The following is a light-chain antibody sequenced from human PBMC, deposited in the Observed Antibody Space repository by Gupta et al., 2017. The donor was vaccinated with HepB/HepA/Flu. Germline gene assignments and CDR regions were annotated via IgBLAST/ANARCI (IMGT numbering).Light chain of an antibody. V-gene: IGLV2-23*02. CDR3: CSYARSNTPYV. J-gene: IGLJ1*01. Sequence: QAASVSGSPGQSITISCTGTSTDIGRYNLVSWYQQHPGKAPKLLIYEVTKRPSGVSNRFSGSKSGETASLTISGLQAEDEADYYCCSYARSNTPYVFGTGTKVTVL. CDR1: STDIGRYNL. CDR2: EVT.